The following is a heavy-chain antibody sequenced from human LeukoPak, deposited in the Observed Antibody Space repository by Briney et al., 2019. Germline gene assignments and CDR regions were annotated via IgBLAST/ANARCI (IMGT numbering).Heavy chain of an antibody. CDR1: GFTFSSYA. CDR3: AKVRSAGSHPYGY. D-gene: IGHD1-26*01. Sequence: QPGGSLRLSCAASGFTFSSYAMNWVRQAPGKGLQWVSAISGSGVTTYYADSVKGRFTISRDNSKNTLYLQMNSLRAEDTAVYYCAKVRSAGSHPYGYWGQGTLVSVS. CDR2: ISGSGVTT. J-gene: IGHJ4*02. V-gene: IGHV3-23*01.